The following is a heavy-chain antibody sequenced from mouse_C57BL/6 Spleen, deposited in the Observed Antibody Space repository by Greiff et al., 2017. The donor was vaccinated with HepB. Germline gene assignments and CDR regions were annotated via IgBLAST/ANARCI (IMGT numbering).Heavy chain of an antibody. J-gene: IGHJ4*01. CDR2: IYPGDGDT. CDR1: GYAFSSSW. Sequence: VKLMESGPELVKPGASVKISCKTSGYAFSSSWLNWVKQRPGKGLEWIGRIYPGDGDTNYNGKFKGKATLTADKSSSTAYMQLSSLTSDDSAVYFCARGIYYGSSPYAMDYWGQGTSVTVSS. CDR3: ARGIYYGSSPYAMDY. D-gene: IGHD1-1*01. V-gene: IGHV1-82*01.